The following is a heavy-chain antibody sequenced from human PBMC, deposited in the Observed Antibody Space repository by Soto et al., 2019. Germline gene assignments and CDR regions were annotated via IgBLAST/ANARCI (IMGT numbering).Heavy chain of an antibody. Sequence: GGSLRLSCATSGFTFNSCAMSWVRQAPGQGLEWVSAITGSGDATYHADSVKGRFTISRDNFKNTLYLQMNSLRTEDMVVFFCAKGSRTSRAYYFGHWGQGTLVTVSS. CDR1: GFTFNSCA. CDR3: AKGSRTSRAYYFGH. CDR2: ITGSGDAT. V-gene: IGHV3-23*01. D-gene: IGHD2-2*01. J-gene: IGHJ4*02.